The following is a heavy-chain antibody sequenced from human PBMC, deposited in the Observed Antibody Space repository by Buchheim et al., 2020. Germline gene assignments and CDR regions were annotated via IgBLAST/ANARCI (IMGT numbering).Heavy chain of an antibody. D-gene: IGHD3-10*01. Sequence: QVQLQESGPGLVKPSETLSLTCTVSGGSISSSSYYWGWIRQPPGKGLEWIGSIYYSGSTYYNPSLKSRVTISVDTSKNQFSLKLSSVTAADTAVYYCARLRAGYYGSGSRPYFDYWGQGTL. CDR2: IYYSGST. V-gene: IGHV4-39*01. CDR3: ARLRAGYYGSGSRPYFDY. CDR1: GGSISSSSYY. J-gene: IGHJ4*02.